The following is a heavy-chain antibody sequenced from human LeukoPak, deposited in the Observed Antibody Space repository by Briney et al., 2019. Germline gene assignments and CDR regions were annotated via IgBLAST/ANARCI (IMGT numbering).Heavy chain of an antibody. CDR3: AGDFGASGWYYFDY. J-gene: IGHJ4*02. CDR2: ISSSSSYT. Sequence: GGSLRLSCAASGFTVSSNYMSWVRQAPGKGLEWVSYISSSSSYTNYADSVRGRFTISRDNAKNSLYLQMNSLRAEDTAVYYCAGDFGASGWYYFDYWGQGTLVTVSS. D-gene: IGHD6-19*01. CDR1: GFTVSSNY. V-gene: IGHV3-11*05.